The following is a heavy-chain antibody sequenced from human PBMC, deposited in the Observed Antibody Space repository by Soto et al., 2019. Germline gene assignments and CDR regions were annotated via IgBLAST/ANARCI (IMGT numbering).Heavy chain of an antibody. CDR2: ISWNSGTI. CDR1: GFTFDDYA. CDR3: AKDISNCISTSCSYYYGMDV. Sequence: PGGSLRLSCAASGFTFDDYAMHWVRQAPGKGLEWVSGISWNSGTIDYADSVKGRFTISRDNAKNSLYLQMNRLRAEDTALYYCAKDISNCISTSCSYYYGMDVWGQGTTVTVSS. V-gene: IGHV3-9*01. J-gene: IGHJ6*02. D-gene: IGHD2-2*01.